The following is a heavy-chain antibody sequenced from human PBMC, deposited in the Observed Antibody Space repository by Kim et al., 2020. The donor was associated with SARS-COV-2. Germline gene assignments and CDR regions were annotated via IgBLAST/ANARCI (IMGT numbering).Heavy chain of an antibody. Sequence: GGTTYYSDSVKGRFTISRDSSKSTLYLQMNTLRVEDTAVYYCVRSRGDYWGQGTLVTVSS. V-gene: IGHV3-66*01. J-gene: IGHJ4*02. CDR3: VRSRGDY. CDR2: GGTT.